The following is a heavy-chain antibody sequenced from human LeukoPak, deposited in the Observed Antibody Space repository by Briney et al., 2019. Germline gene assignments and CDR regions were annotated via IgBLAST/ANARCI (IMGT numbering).Heavy chain of an antibody. CDR2: ISAYNGNT. D-gene: IGHD6-13*01. V-gene: IGHV1-18*01. CDR1: GYTFTSYG. Sequence: GASEKVSCKASGYTFTSYGISWVRQAPGQGLEWMGWISAYNGNTNYAQNLQGRVTMTTDTSTSTAYMELRSLRSDDTAVYYCARDLGALAAAGSREWFDPWGQGTLVTVSS. J-gene: IGHJ5*02. CDR3: ARDLGALAAAGSREWFDP.